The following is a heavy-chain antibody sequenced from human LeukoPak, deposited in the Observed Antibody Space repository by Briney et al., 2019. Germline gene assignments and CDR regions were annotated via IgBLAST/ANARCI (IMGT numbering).Heavy chain of an antibody. CDR1: GYRFTDYW. V-gene: IGHV5-10-1*01. CDR3: ARHSSPRYYFDS. CDR2: IDPSDSYR. Sequence: GESLKISCKASGYRFTDYWISWVRQMPGRGLEWMGRIDPSDSYRNYSPSFQGHVTIPTDKSINTAYLQWSSLKASDTAIYYCARHSSPRYYFDSWGQGTLVAVSS. J-gene: IGHJ4*02.